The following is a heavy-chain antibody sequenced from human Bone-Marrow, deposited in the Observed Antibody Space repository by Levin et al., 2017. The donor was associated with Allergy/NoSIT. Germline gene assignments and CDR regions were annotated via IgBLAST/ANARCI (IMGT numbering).Heavy chain of an antibody. CDR2: IIPILGIA. Sequence: PVASVKVSCKASGGTFSSYTISWVRQAPGQGLEWMGRIIPILGIANYAQKFQGRVTITADKSTSTAYMERSSLRPEDTAVYYCARANGPVAGVDYWGQGTLVTVSS. D-gene: IGHD6-19*01. V-gene: IGHV1-69*02. CDR1: GGTFSSYT. J-gene: IGHJ4*02. CDR3: ARANGPVAGVDY.